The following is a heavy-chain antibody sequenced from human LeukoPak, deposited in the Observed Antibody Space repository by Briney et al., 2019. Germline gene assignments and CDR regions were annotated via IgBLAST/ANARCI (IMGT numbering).Heavy chain of an antibody. V-gene: IGHV5-51*01. Sequence: GESLKISCKGSGYSFTSYWIGWVRQMPGKGLEWMGIIYPGDSATRYSPSFQGQVTISADKSISTAYLEWSSLKASDTAMYYRATGTGTTYYYYYYGMDVWGQGTTVTVSS. D-gene: IGHD1-7*01. CDR2: IYPGDSAT. J-gene: IGHJ6*02. CDR1: GYSFTSYW. CDR3: ATGTGTTYYYYYYGMDV.